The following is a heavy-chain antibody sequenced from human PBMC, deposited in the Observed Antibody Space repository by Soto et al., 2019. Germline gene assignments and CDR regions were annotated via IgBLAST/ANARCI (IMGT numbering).Heavy chain of an antibody. CDR3: ARDKLGYDSGRYSWAS. CDR2: VYDGST. Sequence: QVQLQESGPGLVKPSEALSLNCTVSGGSISGYYWSWIRQPPGKGLEWIGYVYDGSTNYNPSLRSRVPISVDTSQNYFSLKVNSVTAADTAMYYCARDKLGYDSGRYSWASWGQGVLVTVSS. D-gene: IGHD3-10*01. CDR1: GGSISGYY. V-gene: IGHV4-59*01. J-gene: IGHJ5*02.